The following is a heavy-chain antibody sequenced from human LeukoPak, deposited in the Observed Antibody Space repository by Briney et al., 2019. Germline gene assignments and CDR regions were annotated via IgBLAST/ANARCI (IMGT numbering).Heavy chain of an antibody. CDR3: ARANYYGSGSYLGYFDY. D-gene: IGHD3-10*01. Sequence: PSETLSLTCAVYGGSFSGYYWSWIRQPPGKGLEWIGEINHSGSTNYNPSLKSRVTISVDTSKNQFSLKLSSVTAADTAVYYCARANYYGSGSYLGYFDYWGQGTLVTVSS. J-gene: IGHJ4*02. CDR2: INHSGST. CDR1: GGSFSGYY. V-gene: IGHV4-34*01.